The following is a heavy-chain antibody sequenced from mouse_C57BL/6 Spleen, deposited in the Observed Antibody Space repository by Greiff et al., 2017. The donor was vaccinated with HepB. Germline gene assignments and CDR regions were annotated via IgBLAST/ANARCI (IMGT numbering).Heavy chain of an antibody. J-gene: IGHJ4*01. Sequence: EVQVVESEGGLVQPGSSMKLSCTASGFTFSDYYMAWVRQVPEKGLEWVANINYDGSSTYYLDSLKSRFIISRDNAKNILYLQMSSLKSEDTATYYCARDGDERAMDYWGQGTSVTVSS. V-gene: IGHV5-16*01. CDR1: GFTFSDYY. CDR3: ARDGDERAMDY. CDR2: INYDGSST.